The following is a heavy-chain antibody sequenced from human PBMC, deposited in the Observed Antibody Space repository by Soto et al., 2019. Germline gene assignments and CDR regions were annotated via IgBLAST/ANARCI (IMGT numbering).Heavy chain of an antibody. D-gene: IGHD3-16*01. CDR1: GYNFIDYG. J-gene: IGHJ4*02. CDR3: ARDVPVTFRGAVPFDY. Sequence: QAQLVQSGAEVKKPGASVKVSCKASGYNFIDYGISWVRQAPGQGLEWMGWISALNGDTTSAQKLQGRVTLTTDTSTNTAFMERRSLRSDDTAVYFCARDVPVTFRGAVPFDYGGQGTLVTVSS. CDR2: ISALNGDT. V-gene: IGHV1-18*01.